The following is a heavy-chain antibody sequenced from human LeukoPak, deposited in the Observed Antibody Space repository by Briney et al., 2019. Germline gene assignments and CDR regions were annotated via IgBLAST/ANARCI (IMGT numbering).Heavy chain of an antibody. V-gene: IGHV1-69*04. D-gene: IGHD5-24*01. CDR3: ARSEMATIYFDY. Sequence: GASVKVSCKASGGTFSSYAISWVRQAPGQGLEWMGRIIPILGIANYAQKFQGRVTITADMELSSLRSEDTAVYYCARSEMATIYFDYWGQGTLVTVSS. J-gene: IGHJ4*02. CDR2: IIPILGIA. CDR1: GGTFSSYA.